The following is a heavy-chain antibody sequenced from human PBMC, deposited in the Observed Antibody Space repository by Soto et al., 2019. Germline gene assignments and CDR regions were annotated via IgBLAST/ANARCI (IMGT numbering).Heavy chain of an antibody. Sequence: KPGGSLRLSCAASGFTFSSYSMNWVRQAPGKGLEWVSSISSSSSYIYYADSVKGRFTISRDNAKNSLYLQMNSLRAEDTAVYYCARDLSDFWSGYRPTGRYYGMDVWGQGTTVTVSS. CDR1: GFTFSSYS. V-gene: IGHV3-21*01. CDR3: ARDLSDFWSGYRPTGRYYGMDV. CDR2: ISSSSSYI. D-gene: IGHD3-3*01. J-gene: IGHJ6*02.